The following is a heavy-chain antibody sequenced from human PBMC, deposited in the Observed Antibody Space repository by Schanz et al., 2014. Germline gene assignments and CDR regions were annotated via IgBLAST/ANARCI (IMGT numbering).Heavy chain of an antibody. Sequence: EVKLVESGGGLVQPGGSLRLSCAASGFTFSSYGMHWVRQAPGRGLEWVANIKQDGSEKYYVDSVKGRFTISRDNAKNTLYLQMNNLRAEDTAVYFCAKESEIVVVVGTSMSGDFHHWGQGTLVTVSS. V-gene: IGHV3-7*03. CDR3: AKESEIVVVVGTSMSGDFHH. CDR2: IKQDGSEK. J-gene: IGHJ1*01. D-gene: IGHD2-15*01. CDR1: GFTFSSYG.